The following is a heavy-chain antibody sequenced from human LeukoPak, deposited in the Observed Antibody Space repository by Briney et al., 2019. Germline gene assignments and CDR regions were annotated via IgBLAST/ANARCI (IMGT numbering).Heavy chain of an antibody. Sequence: GGSLRLSCAASGFTFRSHGMHWVRLAPGKGQEWVAFISYYGSNKYYEDSVKGRFTISRGNSQNTVYLQMNSLRVEDTALYYCARKQYSESSWVLGAFDLWGQGTMVIVSS. V-gene: IGHV3-30*03. J-gene: IGHJ3*01. CDR1: GFTFRSHG. CDR3: ARKQYSESSWVLGAFDL. D-gene: IGHD6-6*01. CDR2: ISYYGSNK.